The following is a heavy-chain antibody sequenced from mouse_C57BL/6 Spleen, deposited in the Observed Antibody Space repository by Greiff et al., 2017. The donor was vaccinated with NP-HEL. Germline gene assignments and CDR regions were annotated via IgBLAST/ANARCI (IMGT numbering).Heavy chain of an antibody. D-gene: IGHD1-1*01. V-gene: IGHV1-55*01. CDR1: GYTFTSYW. J-gene: IGHJ2*01. CDR2: IYPGSGST. CDR3: ARGGLLRGYFDY. Sequence: QVQLQQPGAELVKPGASVKMSCKASGYTFTSYWITWVKQRPGQGLEWIGDIYPGSGSTNYNEKFKSKATLTVDTSSSTAYMQLSSLTSEDSAVYYCARGGLLRGYFDYWGQGTTLTVSS.